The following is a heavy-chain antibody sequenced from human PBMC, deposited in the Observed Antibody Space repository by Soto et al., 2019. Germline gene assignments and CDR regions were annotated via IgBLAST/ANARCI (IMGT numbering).Heavy chain of an antibody. CDR2: INGGNGNT. CDR1: GNTVPNYA. Sequence: ASVKVSCKASGNTVPNYAIHWVRQAPGQRLEWMGWINGGNGNTYYSEHFQGRVTFTGDTSAGTVYMQLSSLRSEDTAVYYCARVSHVDTARNSYYGMDVWGQGTTVTVSS. D-gene: IGHD5-18*01. V-gene: IGHV1-3*01. J-gene: IGHJ6*02. CDR3: ARVSHVDTARNSYYGMDV.